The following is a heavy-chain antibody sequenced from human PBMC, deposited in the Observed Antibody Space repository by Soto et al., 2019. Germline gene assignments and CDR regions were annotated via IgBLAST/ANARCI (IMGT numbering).Heavy chain of an antibody. CDR2: IVVGSGHT. Sequence: QMHLVQSGPEVKKPGTSVKVSCKTSGFTFTSSAMQWVRQARGQPLEWIGWIVVGSGHTNYAQKFQERVTITRDMSTRTAYMELSSLGSEDTAMYYCAASSSTSGGYYGMDVWGQGTTVTVSS. J-gene: IGHJ6*02. CDR1: GFTFTSSA. V-gene: IGHV1-58*02. CDR3: AASSSTSGGYYGMDV. D-gene: IGHD2-2*01.